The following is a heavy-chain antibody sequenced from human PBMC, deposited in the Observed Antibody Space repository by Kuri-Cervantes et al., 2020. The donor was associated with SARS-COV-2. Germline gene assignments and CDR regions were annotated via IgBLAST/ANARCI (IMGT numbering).Heavy chain of an antibody. CDR1: GDSVSSKTYY. J-gene: IGHJ5*02. Sequence: GSLRLSCSASGDSVSSKTYYWGWIRQSPGKGLEWIGSVYYTGSAYYNPPLKSRATLSVDTSKNQVSLKLSSLTAADTGRYYCARQSSTLDWFDPWGQGTLVTVSS. V-gene: IGHV4-39*01. CDR3: ARQSSTLDWFDP. CDR2: VYYTGSA. D-gene: IGHD2-2*01.